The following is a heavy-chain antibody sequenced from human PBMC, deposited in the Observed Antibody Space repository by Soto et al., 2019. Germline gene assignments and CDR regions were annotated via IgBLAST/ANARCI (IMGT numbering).Heavy chain of an antibody. Sequence: QVQLQQWGAGLLKPSETLSLTCAVYGGSFSGYYWSWIRQPPGKGLEWIGEINHSGSTNYNPSLKSRVTISVDTSKNQFSLKLSSVTAADTAVYYCARVSGWYETSYYYYGMDVWGQGTTVTVSS. D-gene: IGHD6-19*01. V-gene: IGHV4-34*01. CDR3: ARVSGWYETSYYYYGMDV. CDR2: INHSGST. CDR1: GGSFSGYY. J-gene: IGHJ6*02.